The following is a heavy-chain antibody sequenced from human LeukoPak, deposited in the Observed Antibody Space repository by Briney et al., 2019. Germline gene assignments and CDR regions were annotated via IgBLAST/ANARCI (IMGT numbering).Heavy chain of an antibody. CDR3: AKSGRSGYYTSFDY. Sequence: GGSLRLSCAASGFTFSNYAMSWVRQAPGKGLEWVSGISGSGDTTYYADSVKGRFTISRDNSMNTLYLQMNSLRAEDTAIYYCAKSGRSGYYTSFDYWGQGAVVTVSS. CDR1: GFTFSNYA. J-gene: IGHJ4*02. V-gene: IGHV3-23*01. D-gene: IGHD3-22*01. CDR2: ISGSGDTT.